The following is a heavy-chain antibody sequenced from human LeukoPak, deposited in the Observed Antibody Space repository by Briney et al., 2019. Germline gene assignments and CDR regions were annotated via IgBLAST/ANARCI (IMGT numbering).Heavy chain of an antibody. V-gene: IGHV4-59*08. CDR2: IYYSGST. Sequence: SETLSLTCTVSGGSISSYYWSWIRQPPGKGLEWIGYIYYSGSTNYNPSLKSRVTISVDTSKNQFSLKLSSVTAADTAVYYCARHLLTYCSSTSCFRGYYGMDVWGQGTTVTVSS. CDR3: ARHLLTYCSSTSCFRGYYGMDV. D-gene: IGHD2-2*01. J-gene: IGHJ6*02. CDR1: GGSISSYY.